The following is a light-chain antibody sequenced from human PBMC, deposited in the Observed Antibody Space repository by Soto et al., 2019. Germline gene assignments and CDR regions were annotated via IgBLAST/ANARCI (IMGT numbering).Light chain of an antibody. V-gene: IGLV2-18*02. Sequence: QSVLTQPPSVSGSPGQSVTISCTGAISDVGTYNLVSWYQQPPGTAPKLMIFEVSDRPSGVPDRFSGSKSGNTASLTISGLQAEDEADDYCSSYTSSSTWVFGTGTKLTVL. J-gene: IGLJ1*01. CDR2: EVS. CDR3: SSYTSSSTWV. CDR1: ISDVGTYNL.